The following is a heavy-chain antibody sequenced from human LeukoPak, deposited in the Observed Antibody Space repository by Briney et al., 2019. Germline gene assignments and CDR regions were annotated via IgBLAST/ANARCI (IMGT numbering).Heavy chain of an antibody. CDR3: ARGPLGYCSSTSCRNWFDP. J-gene: IGHJ5*02. Sequence: SETLSLTCTVSGGSISSGGYYWSWIRQHPGKGLEWIGYIYYSGSTYYNPSLKSRVTISVDTSKNQFSLKLSSVTAADTAVYYCARGPLGYCSSTSCRNWFDPWGQGTLVTVSS. V-gene: IGHV4-31*03. CDR2: IYYSGST. CDR1: GGSISSGGYY. D-gene: IGHD2-2*01.